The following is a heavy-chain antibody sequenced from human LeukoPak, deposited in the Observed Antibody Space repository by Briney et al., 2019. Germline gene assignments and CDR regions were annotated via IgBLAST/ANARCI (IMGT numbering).Heavy chain of an antibody. V-gene: IGHV3-23*01. CDR3: AKAGSSGWSSSGGDY. Sequence: GGSLRLSCAASGFTFNNFAMSWVRQAPGKGLEWVSTISGSGGSTFYADPVKGRFPISRDNSKNTLFLQMNSLRVEDTAIYYCAKAGSSGWSSSGGDYWGQGSLVTVSS. CDR2: ISGSGGST. D-gene: IGHD6-19*01. CDR1: GFTFNNFA. J-gene: IGHJ4*02.